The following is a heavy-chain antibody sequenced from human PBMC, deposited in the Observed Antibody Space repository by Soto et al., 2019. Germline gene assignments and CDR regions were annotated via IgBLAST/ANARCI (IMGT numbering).Heavy chain of an antibody. Sequence: EVQLLESGGGWVQPGGSLRLSCAASGFTFSSYDMSWVRQAPGKGLEWVSGISGSGGSAYYADSVKGRFTISRDNSKNTLYVQMNSLRSEDTVIYYLATEDDACTNGYFDIWGRGTVVTVSS. CDR1: GFTFSSYD. J-gene: IGHJ3*02. CDR3: ATEDDACTNGYFDI. D-gene: IGHD2-8*01. CDR2: ISGSGGSA. V-gene: IGHV3-23*01.